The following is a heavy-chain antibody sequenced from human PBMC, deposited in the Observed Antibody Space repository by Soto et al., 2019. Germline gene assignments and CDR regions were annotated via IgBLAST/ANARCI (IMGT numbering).Heavy chain of an antibody. CDR1: GYTFTSYF. D-gene: IGHD6-19*01. J-gene: IGHJ6*02. V-gene: IGHV1-46*01. Sequence: EASVKVSCKASGYTFTSYFMHWVRQAPGQGLEWMGIINPSGGSTSYAQKFQGRVTMTRDTSTSTVYMELSSLRSEDTAVYYCARETRSAVASDFFYYYGMDVWGQGTTVTVSS. CDR2: INPSGGST. CDR3: ARETRSAVASDFFYYYGMDV.